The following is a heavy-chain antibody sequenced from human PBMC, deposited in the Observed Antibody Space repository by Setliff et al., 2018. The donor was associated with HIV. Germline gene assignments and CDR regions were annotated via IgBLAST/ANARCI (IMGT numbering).Heavy chain of an antibody. Sequence: TLSLTCTVSGGSLTGGAYYWSWIRQPPGKALEWLALIYWDDDKRYSPSLKSRLTITKDTSKNQVVLTMTNMDPVDTATYYCAHARGSGWYMGHYYYYYGMDVWGQGTTVTVSS. CDR2: IYWDDDK. D-gene: IGHD6-19*01. J-gene: IGHJ6*02. V-gene: IGHV2-5*08. CDR3: AHARGSGWYMGHYYYYYGMDV. CDR1: GGSLTGGAYY.